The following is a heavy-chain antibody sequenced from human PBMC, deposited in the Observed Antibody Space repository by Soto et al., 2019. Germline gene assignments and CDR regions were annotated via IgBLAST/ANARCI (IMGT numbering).Heavy chain of an antibody. Sequence: SETLSLTCAVYGGSFSGYYWSWIRQPPGKGLEWIGEINHSGSTNYNPSLKSRVTISVDTSKNQFSLKLSSVTAADTAVYYCARLLVRGPIRYFDWLPSYMDVWGKGTTVTVSS. J-gene: IGHJ6*03. D-gene: IGHD3-9*01. V-gene: IGHV4-34*01. CDR2: INHSGST. CDR1: GGSFSGYY. CDR3: ARLLVRGPIRYFDWLPSYMDV.